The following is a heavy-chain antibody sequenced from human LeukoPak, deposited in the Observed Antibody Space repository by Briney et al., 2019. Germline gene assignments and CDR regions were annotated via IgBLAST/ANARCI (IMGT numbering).Heavy chain of an antibody. CDR3: VKDGVSFDSVWGPFDF. V-gene: IGHV3-64D*06. Sequence: GGSLRLSCSASGFTSSEYAMYWVRQAPGKGLEYVSAIGGDEGSYADSVKGRFTISRDNSKSTVYLQMSSLRVEDTAVYYCVKDGVSFDSVWGPFDFRGQGTLVTVSS. CDR1: GFTSSEYA. D-gene: IGHD3-16*01. J-gene: IGHJ4*02. CDR2: IGGDEGS.